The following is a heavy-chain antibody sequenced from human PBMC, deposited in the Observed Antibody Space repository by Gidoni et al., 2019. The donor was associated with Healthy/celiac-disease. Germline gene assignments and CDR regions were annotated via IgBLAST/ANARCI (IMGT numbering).Heavy chain of an antibody. Sequence: QVQLVESGGGLVKPGGSLRLSCSASGFTFSDYYMSWIRQAPGKGLEWVSYISSSSSYTNYADSVKGRFTISRDNAKNSLYLQMNSLRAEDTAVYYCARGYYDSSGYYLWYFDYWGQGTLVTVSS. CDR3: ARGYYDSSGYYLWYFDY. CDR1: GFTFSDYY. J-gene: IGHJ4*02. CDR2: ISSSSSYT. D-gene: IGHD3-22*01. V-gene: IGHV3-11*05.